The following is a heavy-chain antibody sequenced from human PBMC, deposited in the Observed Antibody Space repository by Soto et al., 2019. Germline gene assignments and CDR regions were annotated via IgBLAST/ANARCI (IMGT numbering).Heavy chain of an antibody. Sequence: GGSLRLSCVASGFMFSSYAMSWVCQPPGEGLQWVSTISISGGSTYYADSVKSRFTVSRDNDKKTLYLQMNSLRAEDTAIYFCANLDSWSPRTMDVWGQGTTATVSS. CDR2: ISISGGST. CDR3: ANLDSWSPRTMDV. J-gene: IGHJ6*02. D-gene: IGHD3-3*01. CDR1: GFMFSSYA. V-gene: IGHV3-23*01.